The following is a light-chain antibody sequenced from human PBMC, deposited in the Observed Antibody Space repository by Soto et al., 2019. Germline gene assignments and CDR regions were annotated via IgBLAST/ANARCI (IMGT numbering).Light chain of an antibody. J-gene: IGLJ3*02. Sequence: QAVVTQPPSASGIPGQRVTISCSGSSSNIGSNTVNWYQQLPGTAPKLLIYSNNQRPSGVPDRFSGSRSGTSASLAISGLQSEDEADYYCAAWDDSLTGWVFGGGTKLTVL. CDR2: SNN. V-gene: IGLV1-44*01. CDR1: SSNIGSNT. CDR3: AAWDDSLTGWV.